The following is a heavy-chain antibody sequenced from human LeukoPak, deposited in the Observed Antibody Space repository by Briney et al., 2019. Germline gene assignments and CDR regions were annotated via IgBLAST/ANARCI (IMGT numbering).Heavy chain of an antibody. V-gene: IGHV4-38-2*01. CDR3: ARAPYLEWLLFYFDY. CDR2: IYHSGST. D-gene: IGHD3-3*01. Sequence: SSETLSLTCAVSGYSISNGYHWGWIRPPPGKGLEWIGSIYHSGSTYYNPSLKSRVTISVDTSKNQFSLKLSSVTAADTAVYYCARAPYLEWLLFYFDYWGQGTLVTVSS. CDR1: GYSISNGYH. J-gene: IGHJ4*02.